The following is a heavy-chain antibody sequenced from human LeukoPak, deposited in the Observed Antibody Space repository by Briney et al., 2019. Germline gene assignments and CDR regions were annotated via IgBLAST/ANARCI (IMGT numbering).Heavy chain of an antibody. V-gene: IGHV1-46*01. CDR1: GYAFTNYY. J-gene: IGHJ4*02. Sequence: ASVKVSCKASGYAFTNYYIHWVRQAPGQGLEWVGLINPNGGNTGYAQRFQGRVTVTTDTSTSTVFMELNSLQSEDTAVYYCARERRAWGEDFWGQGTLVTVSS. D-gene: IGHD3-16*01. CDR3: ARERRAWGEDF. CDR2: INPNGGNT.